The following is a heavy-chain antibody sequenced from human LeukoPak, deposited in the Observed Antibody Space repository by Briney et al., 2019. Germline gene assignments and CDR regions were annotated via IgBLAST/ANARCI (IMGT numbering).Heavy chain of an antibody. D-gene: IGHD6-6*01. CDR1: GGSISSYY. CDR3: AREGIAARPRNYYYMDV. Sequence: SETLSLTCTVSGGSISSYYWSWIRQPAGKGLEWIGRIYTSGSTYYNPSLKSRVTMSVDTSKNQFSLKLSSVTAADTAVYYCAREGIAARPRNYYYMDVWGKGTTVTVSS. V-gene: IGHV4-4*07. CDR2: IYTSGST. J-gene: IGHJ6*03.